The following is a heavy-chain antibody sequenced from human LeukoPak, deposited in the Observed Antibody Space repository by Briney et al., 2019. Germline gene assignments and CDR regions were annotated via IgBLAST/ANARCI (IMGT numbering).Heavy chain of an antibody. CDR2: IYYSGST. CDR3: ARAPGDYGDYFDY. Sequence: SETLPLTCTVSGGSISSGGYYWSWIRQHPGKGLEWIGYIYYSGSTYYNPSLKSRVTISVDTSKNQFSLKLSSVTAADTAVYYCARAPGDYGDYFDYWGQGTLVTVSS. CDR1: GGSISSGGYY. J-gene: IGHJ4*02. D-gene: IGHD4-17*01. V-gene: IGHV4-31*03.